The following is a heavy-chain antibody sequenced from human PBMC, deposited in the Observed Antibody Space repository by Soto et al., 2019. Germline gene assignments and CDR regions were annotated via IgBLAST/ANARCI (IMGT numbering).Heavy chain of an antibody. J-gene: IGHJ6*02. D-gene: IGHD3-3*01. V-gene: IGHV3-23*01. Sequence: PGGSLRLSCAASGFTFSSYAMSWVRQAPGKGLEWVSAISGSGGSTYYADSVKGRFTISRDNSKNTLYLQMNSLRAEDTAVYYCAKGITIFGVVIVGYYGMDVWGQGTTVTVSS. CDR3: AKGITIFGVVIVGYYGMDV. CDR1: GFTFSSYA. CDR2: ISGSGGST.